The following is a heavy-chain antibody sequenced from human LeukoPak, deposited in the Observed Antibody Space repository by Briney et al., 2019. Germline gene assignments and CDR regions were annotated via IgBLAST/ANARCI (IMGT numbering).Heavy chain of an antibody. J-gene: IGHJ4*02. V-gene: IGHV1-69*05. CDR2: IIPIFGTA. D-gene: IGHD3-22*01. CDR1: GGTFSSYA. Sequence: SVKVSCKASGGTFSSYAISWVRQAPGQGLEWMGRIIPIFGTANYAQKFRGRVTITTDESTSTAYMELSSLRSEDTAVYYCARELSSGYYSGFFSDYWGQGTLVTVSS. CDR3: ARELSSGYYSGFFSDY.